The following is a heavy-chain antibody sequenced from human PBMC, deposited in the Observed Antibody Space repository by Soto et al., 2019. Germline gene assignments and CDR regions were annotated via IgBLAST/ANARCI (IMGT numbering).Heavy chain of an antibody. Sequence: EVQLLESGGGLVQPGGSLRLSCAASGFTFSSYAMSWVRQAPGKGLEWVSAISGSGGSTYYADSVKGRFTISRDNSKNTLYLQMNSLRAEDTAVYYCAKLGGKNTKGLRLLSYMDVWGKGTTVTVSS. J-gene: IGHJ6*03. CDR1: GFTFSSYA. V-gene: IGHV3-23*01. CDR3: AKLGGKNTKGLRLLSYMDV. CDR2: ISGSGGST. D-gene: IGHD5-12*01.